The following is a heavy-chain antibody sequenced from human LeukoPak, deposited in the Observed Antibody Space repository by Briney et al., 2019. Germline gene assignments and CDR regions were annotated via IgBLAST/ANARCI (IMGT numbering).Heavy chain of an antibody. Sequence: GGSLRLSCGASGFTFSNYGMSWVRQAPGKGLDWVATVSGNGEDTHYADSVKGRFTISRDNSKNTLYLQMNSLRAEDTAVFYCASRVGGTGSWYNAFDIWGQGTMVTVSS. J-gene: IGHJ3*02. CDR3: ASRVGGTGSWYNAFDI. CDR1: GFTFSNYG. CDR2: VSGNGEDT. D-gene: IGHD6-13*01. V-gene: IGHV3-23*01.